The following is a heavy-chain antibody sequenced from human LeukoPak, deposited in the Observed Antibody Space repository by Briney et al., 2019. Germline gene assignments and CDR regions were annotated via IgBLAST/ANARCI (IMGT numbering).Heavy chain of an antibody. Sequence: SETLSLTCPVYAGSLSSYYWSWIRQPPGKGLEWIGYIYYSGSTNYNPSLKSRVTISVDTSKNQFSLKLSSVTAADTAVYYCARGRVIDPWGQGTLVTVSS. CDR3: ARGRVIDP. CDR2: IYYSGST. J-gene: IGHJ5*02. D-gene: IGHD3-10*01. CDR1: AGSLSSYY. V-gene: IGHV4-59*01.